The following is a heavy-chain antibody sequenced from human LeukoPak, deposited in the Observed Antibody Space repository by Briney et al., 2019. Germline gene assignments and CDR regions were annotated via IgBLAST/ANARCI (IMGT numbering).Heavy chain of an antibody. CDR1: GGSISSGSYY. CDR2: IYTSGST. CDR3: ARERAVAGKLLVIAENWFDP. Sequence: SETLSLTCTVSGGSISSGSYYWSWIRQPAGKGLEWIGRIYTSGSTDYDPSLKSRVTISVDTSKNQFSLKLSSVTAADTAVYYWARERAVAGKLLVIAENWFDPWGQGTLVTVSS. D-gene: IGHD6-19*01. J-gene: IGHJ5*02. V-gene: IGHV4-61*02.